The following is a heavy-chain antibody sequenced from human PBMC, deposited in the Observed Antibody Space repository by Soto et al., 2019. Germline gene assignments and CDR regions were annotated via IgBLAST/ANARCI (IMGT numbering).Heavy chain of an antibody. J-gene: IGHJ6*02. CDR3: ARDNLYMSSYYYYGIDV. Sequence: EVQLVESGGGLVQPGGSLRLSCAASGFTFSSYSMNWVRQAPGKGLEWVSYISSSSSTIYYADSVKGRFTISRDNAKNSLYLQMNSLRDEDTAVYYCARDNLYMSSYYYYGIDVWGQGTTVTVSS. CDR2: ISSSSSTI. D-gene: IGHD3-10*01. CDR1: GFTFSSYS. V-gene: IGHV3-48*02.